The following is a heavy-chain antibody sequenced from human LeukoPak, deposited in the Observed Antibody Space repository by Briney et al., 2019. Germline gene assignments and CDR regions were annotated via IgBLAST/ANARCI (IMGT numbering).Heavy chain of an antibody. Sequence: HPGGSLRLSCAASGFTFSSYGMHWVRQAPGKGLEWVAVIWYDGSNKYYADSVKGRFTISRDNSKNTLYLQMNSLRAEDTAVYYCAREGGNYDILTGYYTYYFDYWGQGTLVTVSS. CDR1: GFTFSSYG. D-gene: IGHD3-9*01. CDR3: AREGGNYDILTGYYTYYFDY. J-gene: IGHJ4*02. CDR2: IWYDGSNK. V-gene: IGHV3-33*01.